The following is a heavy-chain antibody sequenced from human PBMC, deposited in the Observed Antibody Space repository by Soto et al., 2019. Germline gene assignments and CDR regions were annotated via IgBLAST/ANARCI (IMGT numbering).Heavy chain of an antibody. V-gene: IGHV1-18*01. CDR2: ISNYNGNT. J-gene: IGHJ5*02. CDR1: GYTFSTYG. Sequence: QVQLVQSGAEVKKPGASVRVSCKASGYTFSTYGISWWRQAPGQGLEWMGWISNYNGNTKYAQKFQGRVTMTTDTSTSTAYMDVRSLRSDDTAMYYCQRENPCGWLDPWGQGTLVTVSS. CDR3: QRENPCGWLDP.